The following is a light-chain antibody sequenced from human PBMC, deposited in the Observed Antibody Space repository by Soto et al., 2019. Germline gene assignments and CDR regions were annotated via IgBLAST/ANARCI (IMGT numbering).Light chain of an antibody. CDR3: HQDYTYPRA. CDR2: GAS. V-gene: IGKV1-9*01. J-gene: IGKJ1*01. CDR1: QGVRSY. Sequence: MQLTQSPSSRSASFGDRVTITCRASQGVRSYLAWFQQRPGKAPKLLIFGASTLQNGVPARFSGGGFGTEFTLTITSLKNEDFATYYCHQDYTYPRAFGQGTKVDIK.